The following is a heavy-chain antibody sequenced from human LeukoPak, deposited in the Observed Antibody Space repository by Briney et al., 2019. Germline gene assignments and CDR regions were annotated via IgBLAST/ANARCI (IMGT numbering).Heavy chain of an antibody. D-gene: IGHD2-15*01. V-gene: IGHV3-74*01. J-gene: IGHJ4*02. CDR3: AREEDCSGGSCYEPSLGY. CDR2: INSDGSST. Sequence: QPGGSLRLSCAASGFTFSSYWMHWVRQAPGKGLVRVSRINSDGSSTSYADSVKGRFTISRDNARNTLYLQMNSLRAEDTAVYYCAREEDCSGGSCYEPSLGYWGQGTLVTVSS. CDR1: GFTFSSYW.